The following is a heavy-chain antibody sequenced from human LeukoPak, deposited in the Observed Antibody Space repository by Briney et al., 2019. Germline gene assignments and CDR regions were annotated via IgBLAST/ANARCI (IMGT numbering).Heavy chain of an antibody. D-gene: IGHD7-27*01. Sequence: ASVKVSCKASGYTFSDNYMYWIRQAPGQGLECMGWISPKSGGTNYAQKFQGRITMTGDTSISTGYMELSSLRSDDTAVYYCARELGRNAFDVWGQGTMVTVSS. CDR3: ARELGRNAFDV. J-gene: IGHJ3*01. CDR1: GYTFSDNY. V-gene: IGHV1-2*02. CDR2: ISPKSGGT.